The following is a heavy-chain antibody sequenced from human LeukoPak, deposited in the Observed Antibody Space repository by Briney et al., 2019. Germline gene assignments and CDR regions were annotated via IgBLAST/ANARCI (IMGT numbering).Heavy chain of an antibody. CDR1: GFTFSSYG. V-gene: IGHV3-23*01. CDR2: ISGSGGST. D-gene: IGHD6-13*01. J-gene: IGHJ4*02. Sequence: GGSLRLSCVVSGFTFSSYGMTWVRQAPGKGLEWVSAISGSGGSTYYADSVKGRFTISRDNSKNTLYLQMNSLRVEDTAVYYCAKSFGPVIAAAGTGADWGQGTLVTVSS. CDR3: AKSFGPVIAAAGTGAD.